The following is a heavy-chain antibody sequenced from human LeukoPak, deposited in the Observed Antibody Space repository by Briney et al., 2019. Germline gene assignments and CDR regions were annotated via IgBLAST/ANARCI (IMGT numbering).Heavy chain of an antibody. J-gene: IGHJ6*02. Sequence: SETLSLTCTVSGDSINNISSSYYWGWIRQPPGKGLEWIGNIYYSGRTYYNPSLKSRVTISVDTSKNQFSLKLSSVTAADTAVYYCARGGSVVAARIYYYGMDVWGQGTTVTVSS. CDR3: ARGGSVVAARIYYYGMDV. CDR1: GDSINNISSSYY. D-gene: IGHD6-6*01. CDR2: IYYSGRT. V-gene: IGHV4-39*07.